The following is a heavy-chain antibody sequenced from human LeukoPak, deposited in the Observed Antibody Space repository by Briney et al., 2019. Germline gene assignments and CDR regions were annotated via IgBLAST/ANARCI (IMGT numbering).Heavy chain of an antibody. D-gene: IGHD3-22*01. CDR3: ARGRITMIVN. CDR2: INHSGST. CDR1: GGSFSGYY. Sequence: ETLSLTCAVYGGSFSGYYWSWIRQPPGKGLEWIGEINHSGSTNYNPSLKSRVTISVDTSKNQFSLKLSSVTAADTAVYYCARGRITMIVNWGQGTLVTVSS. V-gene: IGHV4-34*01. J-gene: IGHJ4*02.